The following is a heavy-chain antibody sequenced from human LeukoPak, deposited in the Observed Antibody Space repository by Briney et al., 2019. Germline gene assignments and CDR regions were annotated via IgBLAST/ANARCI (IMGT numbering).Heavy chain of an antibody. V-gene: IGHV3-23*01. D-gene: IGHD6-19*01. J-gene: IGHJ4*02. CDR3: TKDLPGSGWASYY. CDR2: ISGGNT. CDR1: GFTFSSNA. Sequence: GGSLRLSCAASGFTFSSNAMNWVRQAPGKGLEWVSSISGGNTMYADSVKGRFTIFRDISKNTLYLQMNSLRAEDTAVCYCTKDLPGSGWASYYWGQGTLVTVSS.